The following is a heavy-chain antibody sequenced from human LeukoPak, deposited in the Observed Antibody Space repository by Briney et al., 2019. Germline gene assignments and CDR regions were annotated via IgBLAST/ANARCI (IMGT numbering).Heavy chain of an antibody. J-gene: IGHJ4*02. CDR1: GFILSGYW. CDR3: ATHWRGR. D-gene: IGHD1-1*01. CDR2: IKEDGSRR. Sequence: GGSLRLSCTASGFILSGYWMSWVRQAPGKGPEWLANIKEDGSRRYYSESVRGRFTISRDNSENSLYLQMNSLRAEDTAVYYCATHWRGRWGQGTLVTVSS. V-gene: IGHV3-7*03.